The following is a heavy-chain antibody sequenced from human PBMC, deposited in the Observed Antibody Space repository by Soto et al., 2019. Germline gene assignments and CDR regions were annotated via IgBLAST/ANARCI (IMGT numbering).Heavy chain of an antibody. J-gene: IGHJ5*02. D-gene: IGHD4-17*01. Sequence: GASVKVSCKASGYTFTNYGISCVRQAPGQGLEWMGWISAYNGNTNYAQKLQGRVTMTTDTSTTTAYMELRSLRSDDTAVYFCAGDLGYGVSPWGQGTLVTVSS. V-gene: IGHV1-18*01. CDR1: GYTFTNYG. CDR3: AGDLGYGVSP. CDR2: ISAYNGNT.